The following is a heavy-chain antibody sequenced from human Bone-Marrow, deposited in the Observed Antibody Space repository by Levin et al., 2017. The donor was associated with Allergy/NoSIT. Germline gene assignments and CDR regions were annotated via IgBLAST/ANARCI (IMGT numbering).Heavy chain of an antibody. J-gene: IGHJ4*02. D-gene: IGHD3-3*01. CDR3: AGEALSYDFWSGSRPLED. V-gene: IGHV1-18*01. Sequence: ASVKVSCKASGYTFTSYGISWVRQAPGQGLEWMGWISAYNGNTNYAQKLQGRVTMTTDTSTSTAYMELRSLRSDDTAVYYCAGEALSYDFWSGSRPLEDWGQGTLVTVSS. CDR2: ISAYNGNT. CDR1: GYTFTSYG.